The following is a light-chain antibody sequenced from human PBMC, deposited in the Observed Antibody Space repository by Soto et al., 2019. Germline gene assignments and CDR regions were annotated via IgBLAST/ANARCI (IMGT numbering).Light chain of an antibody. V-gene: IGKV3-15*01. J-gene: IGKJ4*01. CDR2: GAS. Sequence: EIVMTQSPATLSVSPGERATLSCRASQSIHRNLAWYQQKPGQAPRLLLYGASSRATGIPDRFSGSGSDTEFTLTISSLQSEDFAVYHCQQHHKWPLTFGGGTKVEIK. CDR3: QQHHKWPLT. CDR1: QSIHRN.